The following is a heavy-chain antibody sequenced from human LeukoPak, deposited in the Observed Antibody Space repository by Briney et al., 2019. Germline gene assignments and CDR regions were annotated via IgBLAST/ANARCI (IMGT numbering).Heavy chain of an antibody. V-gene: IGHV3-33*01. J-gene: IGHJ3*02. CDR3: ARDPPERRWRYCSGGSCYPRIKNDAFDI. D-gene: IGHD2-15*01. CDR1: GFTFSSYG. Sequence: PGGSLRLSCAASGFTFSSYGMHWVRQAPGKGLEWVAVIWYDGSNKYYADSVKGRFTISRDNSKNTLYLQMNSLRAEDTAVYYCARDPPERRWRYCSGGSCYPRIKNDAFDIWGQGTMVTVSS. CDR2: IWYDGSNK.